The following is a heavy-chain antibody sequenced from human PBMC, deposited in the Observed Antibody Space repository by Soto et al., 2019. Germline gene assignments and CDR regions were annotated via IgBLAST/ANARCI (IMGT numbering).Heavy chain of an antibody. Sequence: GGSLRLSCAASGFTFSSYAMSWVRQAPGKGLEWVSAISGSGGSTYYADSVKGRFTISRDNSKNTLYLQMNSLRAEDTAVYYCANAIDRLRWWKDNDYWGQGTLVTVSS. CDR1: GFTFSSYA. V-gene: IGHV3-23*01. J-gene: IGHJ4*02. D-gene: IGHD4-17*01. CDR3: ANAIDRLRWWKDNDY. CDR2: ISGSGGST.